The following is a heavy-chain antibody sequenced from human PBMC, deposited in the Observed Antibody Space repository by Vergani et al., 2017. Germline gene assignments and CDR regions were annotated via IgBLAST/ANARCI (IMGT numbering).Heavy chain of an antibody. J-gene: IGHJ4*02. CDR3: ARLERVIWFGGVDY. CDR1: GGSISSSSYY. Sequence: QLQLQESGPGLVKPSETLSLTCTVSGGSISSSSYYWGWIRQPPGKGLEWIGSIYYSGSTYYNPSLKSRVTISVDTSKNQFSLKLSSVTAADTAVYYCARLERVIWFGGVDYWGQGTLVTVSS. CDR2: IYYSGST. V-gene: IGHV4-39*01. D-gene: IGHD3-10*01.